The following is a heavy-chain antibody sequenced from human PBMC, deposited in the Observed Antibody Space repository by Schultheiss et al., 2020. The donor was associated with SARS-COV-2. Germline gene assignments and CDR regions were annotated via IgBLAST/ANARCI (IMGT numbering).Heavy chain of an antibody. D-gene: IGHD3-22*01. J-gene: IGHJ6*02. CDR2: ISSSSSTI. V-gene: IGHV3-48*01. Sequence: GGSLRLSCAASGFTFSSYSMNWVRQAPGKGLEWVSYISSSSSTIYYADSVKGRFTISRDNAKNSLYLQMNSLRAGDTAVYYCARGGGYDGMDVWGQGTTVTVSS. CDR1: GFTFSSYS. CDR3: ARGGGYDGMDV.